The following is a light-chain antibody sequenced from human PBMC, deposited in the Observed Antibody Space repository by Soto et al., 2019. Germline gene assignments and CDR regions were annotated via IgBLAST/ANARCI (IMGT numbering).Light chain of an antibody. V-gene: IGKV3D-20*02. CDR3: QQRSNWPPIT. CDR1: QSVSSSY. CDR2: GAS. Sequence: EIVLPQSPGTLSLSPGERATLSGRASQSVSSSYLAWYQEKPGQAPRLLIYGASSRATGIPARFSGSGSGTDFTLTISSLEPEDFAVYYCQQRSNWPPITVGQGTRLEIK. J-gene: IGKJ5*01.